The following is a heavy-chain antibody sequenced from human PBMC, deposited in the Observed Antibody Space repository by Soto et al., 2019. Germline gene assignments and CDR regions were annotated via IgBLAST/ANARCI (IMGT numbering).Heavy chain of an antibody. CDR3: ARQGITMVRGVIIDRGPPDY. CDR1: GGSISSSSYY. V-gene: IGHV4-39*01. D-gene: IGHD3-10*01. Sequence: QLQLQESGQGLVKPSETLSLTCTVSGGSISSSSYYWGWIRQPPGKGLEWIGRIYYSGSTYYNPSLKSRVTISVDTSKNQFSLKLSAVTAADTAVYYCARQGITMVRGVIIDRGPPDYWGQGTLVTVSS. J-gene: IGHJ4*02. CDR2: IYYSGST.